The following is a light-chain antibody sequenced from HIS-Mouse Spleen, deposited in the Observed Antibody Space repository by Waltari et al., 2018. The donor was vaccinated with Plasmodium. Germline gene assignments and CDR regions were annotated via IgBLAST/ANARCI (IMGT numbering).Light chain of an antibody. J-gene: IGLJ3*02. CDR2: YSSDTDK. CDR1: SDINVGGYN. V-gene: IGLV5-37*01. Sequence: QPVLTQPPSSSAYPGESARLTCPFPSDINVGGYNIYWYQHTPGSPPRYLLYYSSDTDKGRGSGVPSRFSGTKDASANTGIFLISGLQSEDEADYYCMIWPSNASGVFGGGTKLTVL. CDR3: MIWPSNASGV.